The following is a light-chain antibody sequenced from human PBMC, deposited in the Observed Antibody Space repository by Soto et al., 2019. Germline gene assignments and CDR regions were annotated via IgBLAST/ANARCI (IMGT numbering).Light chain of an antibody. CDR1: PRISTW. J-gene: IGKJ1*01. V-gene: IGKV1-12*01. Sequence: DIQMTQSPSCVSASVRDRVTITCRASPRISTWLAWYQQQPAKAPSLXIHAASTLKSDVPSTLSGXGSGTDFTLTISCLQSQEFAHYYPQQYYSAEWTFAQGTQVDI. CDR2: AAS. CDR3: QQYYSAEWT.